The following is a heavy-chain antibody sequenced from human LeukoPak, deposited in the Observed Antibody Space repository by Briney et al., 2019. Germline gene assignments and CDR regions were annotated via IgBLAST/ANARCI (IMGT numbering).Heavy chain of an antibody. CDR2: ITNGGGST. Sequence: GGSLRLSCAASGFTFSSYAMSWVRQAPGKGLEWVSGITNGGGSTYYADSVKGRFTISRDNSKNTLYLQMNSLRAEDTALYYCAKGTQSFDFWGQGTLVIVSS. V-gene: IGHV3-23*01. CDR1: GFTFSSYA. CDR3: AKGTQSFDF. J-gene: IGHJ4*02.